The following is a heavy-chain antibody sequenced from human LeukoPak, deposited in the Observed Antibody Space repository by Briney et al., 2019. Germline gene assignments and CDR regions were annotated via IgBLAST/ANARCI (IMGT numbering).Heavy chain of an antibody. Sequence: PSETLSLTCAVYGGSFSGYYWSWIRQPPGKGLEWIREINHSGSTNYNPSLKSRVTISVDTSKNQFSLKLSSVTAADTAVYYCARTLRDGYNSDLGYWGQGTLVTVSS. D-gene: IGHD5-24*01. J-gene: IGHJ4*02. V-gene: IGHV4-34*01. CDR1: GGSFSGYY. CDR3: ARTLRDGYNSDLGY. CDR2: INHSGST.